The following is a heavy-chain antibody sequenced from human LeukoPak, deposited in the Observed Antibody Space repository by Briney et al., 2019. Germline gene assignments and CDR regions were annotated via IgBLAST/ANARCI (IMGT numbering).Heavy chain of an antibody. V-gene: IGHV3-7*01. CDR3: ARATNYYDSSGYYYGYYFDY. CDR2: INQDGSEK. Sequence: PGGSLRLSCAVSGFPFSTFWMSWVRQAPGKGLEWVANINQDGSEKYYVDSVRGRFTISRDNAKNSLYLQMNSLRAEDTAVYYCARATNYYDSSGYYYGYYFDYWGQGTLVTVSS. J-gene: IGHJ4*02. CDR1: GFPFSTFW. D-gene: IGHD3-22*01.